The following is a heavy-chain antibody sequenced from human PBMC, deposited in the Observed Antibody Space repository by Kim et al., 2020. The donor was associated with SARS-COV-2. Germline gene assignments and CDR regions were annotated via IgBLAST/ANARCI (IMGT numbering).Heavy chain of an antibody. CDR3: ARAIAVACTGGFV. Sequence: YADSVKGRFTISRDNAKNTLYLQMNRLRAEDTAVYYCARAIAVACTGGFVWGQGTLVTVSS. D-gene: IGHD2-8*02. V-gene: IGHV3-11*06. J-gene: IGHJ4*02.